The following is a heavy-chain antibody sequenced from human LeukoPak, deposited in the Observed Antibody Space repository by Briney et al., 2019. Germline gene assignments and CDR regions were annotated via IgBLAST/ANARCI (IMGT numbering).Heavy chain of an antibody. CDR1: GYTLTSYG. CDR2: ISAYNGNT. J-gene: IGHJ4*02. V-gene: IGHV1-18*01. CDR3: ARVISSSWYIYFDY. Sequence: ASVKVSCKASGYTLTSYGISWVRQAPGQGLEWMGWISAYNGNTNYAQKLQGRVTMTTDTSTSTAYMELRSLRSDDTAVYYCARVISSSWYIYFDYWGQGTLVTVSS. D-gene: IGHD6-13*01.